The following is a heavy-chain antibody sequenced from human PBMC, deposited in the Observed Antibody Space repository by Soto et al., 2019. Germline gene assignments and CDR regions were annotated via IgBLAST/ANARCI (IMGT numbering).Heavy chain of an antibody. Sequence: VASVKVSCKASGYTFTSYAMHWVRQAPGQRLEWMGWINAGNGNTKYSQKFQGRVTITRDTSASTAYMELSSLRSEDTAVYYCASSLAWKAHTFDYWGQGTLVTAPQ. CDR3: ASSLAWKAHTFDY. CDR2: INAGNGNT. CDR1: GYTFTSYA. V-gene: IGHV1-3*01. D-gene: IGHD1-1*01. J-gene: IGHJ4*02.